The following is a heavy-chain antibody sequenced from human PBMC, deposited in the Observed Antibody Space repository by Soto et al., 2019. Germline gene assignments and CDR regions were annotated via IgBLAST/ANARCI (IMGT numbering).Heavy chain of an antibody. CDR2: IYYSGST. J-gene: IGHJ5*02. CDR1: GGSISSYY. D-gene: IGHD5-18*01. Sequence: QVQLQESGPGLVKPSETLSLTCTVSGGSISSYYWSWIRQPPGKGLEWIGYIYYSGSTNYNPSLKSRVTISVDTSKNQFSLKLSSVTAADTAVYYCARGMEIQLTAGWFDPWGQGTLVSV. V-gene: IGHV4-59*01. CDR3: ARGMEIQLTAGWFDP.